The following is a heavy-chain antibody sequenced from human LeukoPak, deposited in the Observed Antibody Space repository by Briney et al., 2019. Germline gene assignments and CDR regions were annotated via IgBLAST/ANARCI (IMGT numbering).Heavy chain of an antibody. D-gene: IGHD4-11*01. Sequence: SETLSLTCSVSGYDISSGYYWSWIRQPPGKGLEWIGYIYYSGSTYYNPSLKSRVTISVDTSKNQFSLKLSSVTAADTAVYYCARGTTVTTANWFDPWGQGTLVTVSS. V-gene: IGHV4-30-4*08. CDR3: ARGTTVTTANWFDP. CDR1: GYDISSGYY. J-gene: IGHJ5*02. CDR2: IYYSGST.